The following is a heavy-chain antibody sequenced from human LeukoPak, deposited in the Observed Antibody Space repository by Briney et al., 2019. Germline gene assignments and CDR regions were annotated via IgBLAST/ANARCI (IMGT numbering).Heavy chain of an antibody. CDR2: LYSDGNT. CDR1: GFTVITND. V-gene: IGHV3-53*01. D-gene: IGHD1-14*01. CDR3: ARGVEPLAAKTLAY. J-gene: IGHJ4*02. Sequence: GGSLRLSCAASGFTVITNDMTWVRQAPGKGLEWVSVLYSDGNTKYADSVQGRFTISRDNSKNTLYLEMNSLSPDDTAVYYCARGVEPLAAKTLAYWGQGTLVTDSS.